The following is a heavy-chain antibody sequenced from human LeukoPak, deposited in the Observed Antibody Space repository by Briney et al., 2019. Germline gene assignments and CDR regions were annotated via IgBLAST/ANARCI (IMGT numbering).Heavy chain of an antibody. V-gene: IGHV4-59*13. CDR2: VYSSGGT. Sequence: SETLSLTCTVSGGSITSYYWSWIRQPPGKTLEWIGYVYSSGGTNSNPSLKSRLTISLDTSRSQFSLKLTSVTAADTAVYYCARGPYFDYSGNSDAFDLWGQGTMVTVSS. CDR3: ARGPYFDYSGNSDAFDL. D-gene: IGHD4-23*01. CDR1: GGSITSYY. J-gene: IGHJ3*01.